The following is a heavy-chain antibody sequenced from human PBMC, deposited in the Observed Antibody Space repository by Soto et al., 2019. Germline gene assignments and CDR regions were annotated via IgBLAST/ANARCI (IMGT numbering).Heavy chain of an antibody. D-gene: IGHD3-10*01. Sequence: SETLSLTCTVSSVSITSGGYYWSWLRQPPGKGLEWIGYIYHSGGASYNPSLRGRAVISIDTSKNQFSLRLNAVTAADTATYYCARDYYGAGSQYYYYGMEVWGQGTTVTVSS. CDR2: IYHSGGA. CDR3: ARDYYGAGSQYYYYGMEV. CDR1: SVSITSGGYY. V-gene: IGHV4-31*03. J-gene: IGHJ6*02.